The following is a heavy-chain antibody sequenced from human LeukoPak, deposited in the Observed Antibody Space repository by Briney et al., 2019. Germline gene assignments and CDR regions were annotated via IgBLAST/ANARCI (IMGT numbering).Heavy chain of an antibody. CDR1: GFIVSSNY. Sequence: GGSLRLSCAASGFIVSSNYMSWVRQAPGKGLERVSVIYSGGSTYYADSVKGRFTISRDNSKNTLYLQMNSLRAEDTAVYCCARDSRGYYYDSSGFSDYWGQGTLVTVSS. V-gene: IGHV3-53*01. CDR3: ARDSRGYYYDSSGFSDY. CDR2: IYSGGST. J-gene: IGHJ4*02. D-gene: IGHD3-22*01.